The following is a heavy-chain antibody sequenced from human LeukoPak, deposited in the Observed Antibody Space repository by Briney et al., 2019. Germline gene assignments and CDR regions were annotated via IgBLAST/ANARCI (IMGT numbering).Heavy chain of an antibody. D-gene: IGHD3-10*01. V-gene: IGHV3-74*01. Sequence: QPGGALRLSCAASGFTFSNFLVHWVRQAPGEGLVWVSRINRDGSTTRYADSVKGRFTVSRDNAKNTLNLQMNSLRAEDTAVYYCARDKKSGESSEIDYWGQGTLVSVSS. J-gene: IGHJ4*02. CDR1: GFTFSNFL. CDR2: INRDGSTT. CDR3: ARDKKSGESSEIDY.